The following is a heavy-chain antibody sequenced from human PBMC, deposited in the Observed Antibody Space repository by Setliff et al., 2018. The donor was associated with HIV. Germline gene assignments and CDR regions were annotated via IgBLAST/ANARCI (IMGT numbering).Heavy chain of an antibody. J-gene: IGHJ5*02. D-gene: IGHD6-19*01. CDR3: ARDRSSGWSKDWFDT. CDR2: FSYSEST. Sequence: PSETLSLTCTVSGGSISSGDYYWSWIRQPPGKGLEWIGSFSYSESTNYNPSFNSRVTMSVDTSKNQFSLRLTSVTAADTAMYHCARDRSSGWSKDWFDTWGQGILVTVSS. V-gene: IGHV4-39*07. CDR1: GGSISSGDYY.